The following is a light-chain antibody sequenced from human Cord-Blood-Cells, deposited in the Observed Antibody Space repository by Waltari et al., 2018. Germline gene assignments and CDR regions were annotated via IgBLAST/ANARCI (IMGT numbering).Light chain of an antibody. V-gene: IGLV2-14*01. Sequence: QSALTQPASVSGSPGQSITISCTGTSSDVGGYNYVSWYQQHPGKAPRLMIYDVSKRPSGFSNRFAGSRSGNKASLTISGLQAEDEADYYCSSYTSSSTLVFGGGTKLTVL. CDR3: SSYTSSSTLV. CDR1: SSDVGGYNY. CDR2: DVS. J-gene: IGLJ2*01.